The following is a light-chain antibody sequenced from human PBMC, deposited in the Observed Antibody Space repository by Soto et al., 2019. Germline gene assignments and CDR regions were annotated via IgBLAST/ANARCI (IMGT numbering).Light chain of an antibody. J-gene: IGLJ1*01. Sequence: QSVLTQPASVSGSPGQSITISCTGTSTDIGRYNYVSWYQQHPGIAPKLMIYDVSNRPSGVSNRFSGSKSGNTASLTISGLQAEDEADYYCSSYTSSSTYVFGTGTKVTVL. CDR2: DVS. CDR3: SSYTSSSTYV. CDR1: STDIGRYNY. V-gene: IGLV2-14*03.